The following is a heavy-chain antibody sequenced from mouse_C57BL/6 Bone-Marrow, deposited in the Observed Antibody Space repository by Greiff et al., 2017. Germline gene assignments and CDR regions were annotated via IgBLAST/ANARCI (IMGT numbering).Heavy chain of an antibody. CDR3: ARSDLGFYAMDY. V-gene: IGHV1-55*01. Sequence: QVQLQQPGAELVKPGASVKMSCKASGYTFTSYWITWVKQRPGQGLEWIGDIYPGSGSTNYNEKFKSKATLTVDTSSSTAYMQLSSLTSEDYAVYYCARSDLGFYAMDYWGQGTSVTVSS. CDR2: IYPGSGST. CDR1: GYTFTSYW. J-gene: IGHJ4*01.